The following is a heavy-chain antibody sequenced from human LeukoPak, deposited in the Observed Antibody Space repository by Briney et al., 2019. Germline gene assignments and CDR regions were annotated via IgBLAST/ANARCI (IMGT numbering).Heavy chain of an antibody. CDR1: GFTFSSYA. V-gene: IGHV3-74*01. Sequence: GGSLRLSCAASGFTFSSYAMSWVRQAPGKGLVWVSGINTDGSNTYYADSVKGRFTISRDNAKNTLFLQMSSLGAEDTAVYYCARDTRRARDYWGQGTLVTVSS. CDR2: INTDGSNT. J-gene: IGHJ4*02. CDR3: ARDTRRARDY.